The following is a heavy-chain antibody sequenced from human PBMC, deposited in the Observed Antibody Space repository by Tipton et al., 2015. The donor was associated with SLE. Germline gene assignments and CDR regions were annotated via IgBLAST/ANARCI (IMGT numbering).Heavy chain of an antibody. D-gene: IGHD3-10*01. CDR1: GFTFSSYS. V-gene: IGHV3-21*01. CDR3: ARECGDSDAFDI. J-gene: IGHJ3*02. Sequence: SLRLSCAASGFTFSSYSMNWVRQAPGKGLEWVSSISSSSSYIYYADSVKGRFTISRDNAKNSLYLQMNSLRAEDTAVYYCARECGDSDAFDIWGQGTMVTVSS. CDR2: ISSSSSYI.